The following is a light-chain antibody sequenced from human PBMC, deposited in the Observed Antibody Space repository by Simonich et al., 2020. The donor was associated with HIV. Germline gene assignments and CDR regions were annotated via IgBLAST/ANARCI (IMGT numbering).Light chain of an antibody. Sequence: DIVMTQSPLSLPVTPGEPASISCRSSQSLLHSNGYNYLDWYLQKPGQSPQLLIYLGSNRASGVPDRCSGSGSGTDFTLKISRVEAEDVGVYYCMQGLQTPQTFGQGTKVEIK. CDR1: QSLLHSNGYNY. V-gene: IGKV2-28*01. CDR2: LGS. J-gene: IGKJ1*01. CDR3: MQGLQTPQT.